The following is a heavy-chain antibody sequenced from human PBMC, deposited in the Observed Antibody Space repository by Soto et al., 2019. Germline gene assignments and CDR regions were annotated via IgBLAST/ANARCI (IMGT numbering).Heavy chain of an antibody. D-gene: IGHD5-18*01. CDR1: GFTFSTYS. Sequence: GGSLRLSCAASGFTFSTYSMNWVRQAPGKGLEWVSYISSSSSTIFYTDSVKGRFTVSRDNAKNSLYLQMNSLRAEDTAVYYCARDYGGAMVTPDYFDYWGQGT. CDR2: ISSSSSTI. J-gene: IGHJ4*02. CDR3: ARDYGGAMVTPDYFDY. V-gene: IGHV3-48*01.